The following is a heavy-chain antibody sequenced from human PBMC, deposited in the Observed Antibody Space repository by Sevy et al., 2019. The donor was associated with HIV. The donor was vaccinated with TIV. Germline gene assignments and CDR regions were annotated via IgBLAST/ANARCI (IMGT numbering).Heavy chain of an antibody. CDR3: ARPYGSGSWEAFDI. J-gene: IGHJ3*02. D-gene: IGHD3-10*01. Sequence: GGSLRLSCAASGFTFNTYTMNLVRQAPGEGLEWVSSIRSSANYIYYADSVKGRFTISRDNAKNSLFLQMNNLRAEDTAVYYCARPYGSGSWEAFDIWGQGTMVTVSS. CDR2: IRSSANYI. V-gene: IGHV3-21*01. CDR1: GFTFNTYT.